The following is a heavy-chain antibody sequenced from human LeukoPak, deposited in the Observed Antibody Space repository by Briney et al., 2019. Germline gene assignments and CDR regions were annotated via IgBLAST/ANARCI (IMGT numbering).Heavy chain of an antibody. J-gene: IGHJ6*03. CDR1: GGSLSSGSYY. CDR3: ARDRTNYYMDV. V-gene: IGHV4-61*02. Sequence: PSQTLSLTCTVSGGSLSSGSYYWSWIRQPAGKGLEWIGRIYTSGSTNYNPSLKSRVTISVDTSKNQFSLKLSSVTAADTAVYYCARDRTNYYMDVWGKGTTVTVSS. CDR2: IYTSGST.